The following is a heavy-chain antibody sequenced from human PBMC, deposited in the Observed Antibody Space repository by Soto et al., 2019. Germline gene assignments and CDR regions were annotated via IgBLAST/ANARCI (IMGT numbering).Heavy chain of an antibody. Sequence: GGSLRLSCAASGFTFSNAWMSWVRQAPGKGLEWVGRIKSKTDGGTTDYAAPVKGRFTISRDDSKNTLYLQMNSLKTEDTAVYYCTTGDGPIYYDSSGYYFDYWGQGTPVTVSS. D-gene: IGHD3-22*01. J-gene: IGHJ4*02. CDR3: TTGDGPIYYDSSGYYFDY. CDR2: IKSKTDGGTT. CDR1: GFTFSNAW. V-gene: IGHV3-15*01.